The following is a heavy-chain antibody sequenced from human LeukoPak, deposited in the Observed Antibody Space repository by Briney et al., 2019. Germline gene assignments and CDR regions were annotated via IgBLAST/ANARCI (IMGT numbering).Heavy chain of an antibody. D-gene: IGHD1-26*01. CDR1: GGSISSSNW. Sequence: SETLSLTCAVSGGSISSSNWWSWVRQPPGKGLEWIGEIYYSGSTTYNPSLKSRVTISVDTSKNQFSLKLSSVTAADTAVYYCAGGIVGATIYFDYWGQGTLVTVSS. CDR3: AGGIVGATIYFDY. J-gene: IGHJ4*02. V-gene: IGHV4-4*02. CDR2: IYYSGST.